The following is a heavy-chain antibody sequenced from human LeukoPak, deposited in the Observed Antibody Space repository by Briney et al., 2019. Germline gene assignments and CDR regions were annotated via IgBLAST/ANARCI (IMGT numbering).Heavy chain of an antibody. CDR1: GGSFIGYY. J-gene: IGHJ4*02. CDR3: ARDQEHIVVVTAIWY. Sequence: SEALSLTCAVYGGSFIGYYWSWIRQPPGKGLEWIGEINHSGSTNYNPSLKSRVTISVDTSKNQFSLKLSSVTAADTAVYYCARDQEHIVVVTAIWYWGQGTLVTVSS. V-gene: IGHV4-34*01. CDR2: INHSGST. D-gene: IGHD2-21*02.